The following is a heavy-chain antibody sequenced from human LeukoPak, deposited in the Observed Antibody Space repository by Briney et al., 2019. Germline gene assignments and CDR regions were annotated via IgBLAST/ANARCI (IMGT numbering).Heavy chain of an antibody. D-gene: IGHD3-3*01. CDR3: AKRYYDFWRGYFFDY. CDR1: GFTFSSYA. V-gene: IGHV3-23*01. CDR2: ISGSGGST. Sequence: PGASLRLSCAASGFTFSSYAMSWVRQAPGKGLEWVSAISGSGGSTYYADSVKGRFTISRDNSKNTLYLQMNSLRAEDTAVYYCAKRYYDFWRGYFFDYWGQGTLVTVSS. J-gene: IGHJ4*02.